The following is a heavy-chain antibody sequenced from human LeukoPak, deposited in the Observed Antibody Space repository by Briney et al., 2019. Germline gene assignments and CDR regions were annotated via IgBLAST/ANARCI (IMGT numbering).Heavy chain of an antibody. CDR1: GFSLTTSGVG. V-gene: IGHV2-5*02. Sequence: SGPTLVKPTQTLTVTCTFSGFSLTTSGVGVGWIRQPPGKALEWLAVIYWDDDKRYSPSLKSRLTITKDTSKSQVVLRMTNMDPVDTGTCYCAHKGVWHLDYWGQGTLVTVSS. CDR3: AHKGVWHLDY. J-gene: IGHJ4*02. CDR2: IYWDDDK.